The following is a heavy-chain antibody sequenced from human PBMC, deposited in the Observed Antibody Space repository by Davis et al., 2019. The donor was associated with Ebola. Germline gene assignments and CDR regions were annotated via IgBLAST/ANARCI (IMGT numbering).Heavy chain of an antibody. CDR2: INPNSGGT. CDR3: ARGEWFGELLALYYFDY. D-gene: IGHD3-10*01. V-gene: IGHV1-2*06. J-gene: IGHJ4*02. CDR1: GYTFTGYY. Sequence: ASVKVSCKASGYTFTGYYIHWVRQAPRQGLEWMGRINPNSGGTNYAQKFQGRVTMTRDTSISTAYMELSRLRSDDTAVYYCARGEWFGELLALYYFDYWGQGTLVTVSS.